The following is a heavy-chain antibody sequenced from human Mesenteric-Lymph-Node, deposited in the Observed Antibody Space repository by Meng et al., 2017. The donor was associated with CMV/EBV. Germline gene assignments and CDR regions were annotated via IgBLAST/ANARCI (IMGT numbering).Heavy chain of an antibody. V-gene: IGHV4-34*01. J-gene: IGHJ1*01. CDR1: FSNSY. D-gene: IGHD5-18*01. CDR2: IDHSGNT. CDR3: ARGRRGLGIYRYPDTKCFQY. Sequence: FSNSYCTWIRQSPGKWLEWIGEIDHSGNTDYSPSLKSRVTRSIDTSKNQFFLKLNSVTAADTAVYYCARGRRGLGIYRYPDTKCFQYWGQGTLVTVSS.